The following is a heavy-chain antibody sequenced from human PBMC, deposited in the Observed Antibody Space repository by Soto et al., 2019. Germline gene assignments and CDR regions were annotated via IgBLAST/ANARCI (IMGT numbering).Heavy chain of an antibody. Sequence: ASVKVSCKASGGTFSSYAISWVRQAPGQGLEWMGGIIPIFGTANYAQKFQGRVTITADESTSTAYMELSSLRSEDTAVYYCERLLSAAVAGTFEERLSPYGMDVSGPGTTVTVSS. J-gene: IGHJ6*02. D-gene: IGHD6-19*01. CDR3: ERLLSAAVAGTFEERLSPYGMDV. V-gene: IGHV1-69*13. CDR1: GGTFSSYA. CDR2: IIPIFGTA.